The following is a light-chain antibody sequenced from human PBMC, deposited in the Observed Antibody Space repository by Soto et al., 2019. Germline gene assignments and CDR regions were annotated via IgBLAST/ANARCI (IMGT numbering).Light chain of an antibody. CDR3: QQYTTYSDWT. J-gene: IGKJ1*01. Sequence: DIQMTQSPSTLSASVGDRVTITCRASQSISSWLAWYQQKPGKAPKLLIYDASSLESGVPSRFSGSGSGTEFTLTISSLQPDDFATYYCQQYTTYSDWTFGQGTKVDI. CDR1: QSISSW. CDR2: DAS. V-gene: IGKV1-5*01.